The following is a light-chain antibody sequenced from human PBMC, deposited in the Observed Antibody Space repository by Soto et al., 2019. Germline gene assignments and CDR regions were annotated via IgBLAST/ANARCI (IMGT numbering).Light chain of an antibody. CDR2: EVS. Sequence: QSVLTQPASVSGSPGQSITISCTGTSSDVGSYNLVSWYQQHPGKAPKLMIYEVSKRPSGVSNRFSGSKSGNTASLTISGLQAEDEADYYCWSYADSSTPYVFGAVTNVTVL. V-gene: IGLV2-23*02. J-gene: IGLJ1*01. CDR3: WSYADSSTPYV. CDR1: SSDVGSYNL.